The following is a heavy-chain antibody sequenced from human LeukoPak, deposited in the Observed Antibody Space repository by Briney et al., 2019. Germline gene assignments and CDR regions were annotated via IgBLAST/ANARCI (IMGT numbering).Heavy chain of an antibody. Sequence: GSLRLSCAASEFTFSDYAMSWVRQPPGKGLEWIGEIYHSGSTNYNPSLKSRVTILVDKSKNQFSLKLTSVTAADTAVYYCARGQQWLVYLDYWGQGTLVTVSS. CDR3: ARGQQWLVYLDY. CDR1: EFTFSDYA. J-gene: IGHJ4*02. CDR2: IYHSGST. D-gene: IGHD6-19*01. V-gene: IGHV4-34*01.